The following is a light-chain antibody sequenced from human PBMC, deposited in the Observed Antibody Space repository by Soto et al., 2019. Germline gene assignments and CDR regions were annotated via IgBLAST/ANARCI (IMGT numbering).Light chain of an antibody. Sequence: DIQMTQSPSSLSASVGDRVTITCRASQNIRTYLNWYQQRPGKAPKFLIYAASSLQDGVTSRFSGSESGTDFTLTISSLQPEDSATYFCQQSYSDPLTFGQGIKLEIK. J-gene: IGKJ2*01. CDR2: AAS. CDR3: QQSYSDPLT. CDR1: QNIRTY. V-gene: IGKV1-39*01.